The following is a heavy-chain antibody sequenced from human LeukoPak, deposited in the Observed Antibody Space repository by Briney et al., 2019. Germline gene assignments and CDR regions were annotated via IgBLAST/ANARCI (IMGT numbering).Heavy chain of an antibody. Sequence: SETLSLTCTVSGGSISSYYWSWIRQPPGKGLEWIGSMFYSGSANYNPSLESRVTMSVDTSKNQFSLKLSSVTAADTAVYYCARGNSNGWYHYWGQGTLAIISS. CDR3: ARGNSNGWYHY. D-gene: IGHD6-19*01. J-gene: IGHJ4*02. CDR2: MFYSGSA. V-gene: IGHV4-59*01. CDR1: GGSISSYY.